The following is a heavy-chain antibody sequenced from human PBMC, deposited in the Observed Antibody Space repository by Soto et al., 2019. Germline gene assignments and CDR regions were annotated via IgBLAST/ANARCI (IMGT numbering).Heavy chain of an antibody. D-gene: IGHD1-26*01. CDR1: GIIFTGYG. CDR3: ARDVVGATVFFGYFDY. J-gene: IGHJ4*02. Sequence: PGGSLRLSCAVSGIIFTGYGMHWVRQAPGKGLEWVAIIRYDGSNIYYADSVKGRFTISRDNSKNTLYLQMNSLRAEDTAVYYCARDVVGATVFFGYFDYWGQGALVTVSS. CDR2: IRYDGSNI. V-gene: IGHV3-30*02.